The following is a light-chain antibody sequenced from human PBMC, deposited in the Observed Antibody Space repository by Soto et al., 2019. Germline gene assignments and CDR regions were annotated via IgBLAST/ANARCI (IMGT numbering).Light chain of an antibody. CDR2: YVS. V-gene: IGLV2-11*01. CDR1: SSDVGGYNY. J-gene: IGLJ2*01. Sequence: QSALTQPRSVSGSPGQSVTISCTGTSSDVGGYNYVSWYQQHPGKAPKLMLYYVSKRPSGLPDRFSGSKSGNTASLTISGLQAYDEDDYYCCSYAGSFVVFGGGTKVTVL. CDR3: CSYAGSFVV.